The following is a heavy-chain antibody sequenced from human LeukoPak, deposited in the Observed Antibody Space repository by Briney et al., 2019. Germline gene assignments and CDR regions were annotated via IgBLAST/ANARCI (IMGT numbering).Heavy chain of an antibody. J-gene: IGHJ4*02. D-gene: IGHD3-10*01. V-gene: IGHV3-48*01. CDR1: EFTFSRYS. Sequence: GGSLRLSCAASEFTFSRYSMHWVRQAPGKGLEWISCISRSSRAIYYADSVKGRFTISRDNSKNTLYLQMNSLRAEDTAVYYCARVGYYGSVWGQGTLVTVSS. CDR3: ARVGYYGSV. CDR2: ISRSSRAI.